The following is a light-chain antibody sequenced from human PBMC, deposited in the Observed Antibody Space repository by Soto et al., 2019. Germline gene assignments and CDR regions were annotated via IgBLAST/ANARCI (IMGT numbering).Light chain of an antibody. CDR1: QSVSSSY. CDR2: GAS. CDR3: QQYGYSPIT. J-gene: IGKJ5*01. V-gene: IGKV3-20*01. Sequence: EIVLTQSPGTLSLSPGERTTLSCRASQSVSSSYLAWYQQKPGQAPRLLIYGASNRATGIPDRFSGSGSGTDFTLTISRLEPEDFVVYYCQQYGYSPITFGQGTRLEIK.